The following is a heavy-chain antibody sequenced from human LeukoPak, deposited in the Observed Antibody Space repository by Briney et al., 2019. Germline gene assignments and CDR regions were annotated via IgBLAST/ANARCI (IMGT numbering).Heavy chain of an antibody. J-gene: IGHJ1*01. Sequence: TGGSLRLSCSASGFTFSSYAMHWVRQAPGKGLEYVSAISSNGGSTYYADSVKGRFTISRDNSKNTLYLQMGSLRAEDTAVYYCVTTASRGPQSAEYFQYWGQGTLVTVSS. CDR3: VTTASRGPQSAEYFQY. CDR2: ISSNGGST. V-gene: IGHV3-64D*09. CDR1: GFTFSSYA.